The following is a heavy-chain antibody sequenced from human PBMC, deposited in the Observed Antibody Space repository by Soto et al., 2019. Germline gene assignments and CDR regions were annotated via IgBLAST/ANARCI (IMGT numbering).Heavy chain of an antibody. J-gene: IGHJ4*02. D-gene: IGHD3-22*01. V-gene: IGHV1-18*04. CDR2: ISAYNGNT. Sequence: ASVKVSCKASGYTFTSYGISWVRQAPGQGLEWMGWISAYNGNTNYAQKLQGRVTMTTDTSTSTAYMELRSLRSDDTAVYYCARAFAHYCDSSGYPNYDYWGQGTLVTVSS. CDR3: ARAFAHYCDSSGYPNYDY. CDR1: GYTFTSYG.